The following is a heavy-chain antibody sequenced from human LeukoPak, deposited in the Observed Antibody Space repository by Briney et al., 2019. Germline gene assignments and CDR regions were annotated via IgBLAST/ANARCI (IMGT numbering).Heavy chain of an antibody. CDR2: ISYDGSNK. V-gene: IGHV3-30-3*01. D-gene: IGHD3-10*01. CDR1: GFTFSSYA. Sequence: GGSLRLSCAASGFTFSSYAMHWVRQAPGKGLEWVAVISYDGSNKYYADSVKGRFTISRDNSKNTLYLQMNSLRAEDTAVYYCARNLRPGSSYGYYYGMDVWGQGTTVTVSS. J-gene: IGHJ6*02. CDR3: ARNLRPGSSYGYYYGMDV.